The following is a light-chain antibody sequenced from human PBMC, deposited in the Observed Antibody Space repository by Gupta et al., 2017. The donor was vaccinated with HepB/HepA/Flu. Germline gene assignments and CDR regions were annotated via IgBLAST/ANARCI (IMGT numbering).Light chain of an antibody. V-gene: IGKV1-33*01. CDR1: QDISNY. CDR3: QHEYNLPST. J-gene: IGKJ1*01. Sequence: DIQMTQSPSSLSASVGDRVTITCQASQDISNYLNWYQQKPGKAPKLLIYDASNFETAVPSRFSGSGSGTDFTFTIMSLQPEDIATYYCQHEYNLPSTFGQGTKVEIK. CDR2: DAS.